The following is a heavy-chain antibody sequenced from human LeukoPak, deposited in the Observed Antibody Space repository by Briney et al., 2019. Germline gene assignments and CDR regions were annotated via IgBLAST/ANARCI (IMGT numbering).Heavy chain of an antibody. Sequence: SETLSLTCTVSGGSVSSSDYYWGWIRQPPWKGLEWIGSIYYSGSTYYSPSLKSRVTISVDTSKNQFSLNLSAVTAADTAVYYCARNSQSPYRFFYMDVWGKGTTVTVSS. CDR2: IYYSGST. V-gene: IGHV4-39*07. D-gene: IGHD6-19*01. CDR1: GGSVSSSDYY. J-gene: IGHJ6*03. CDR3: ARNSQSPYRFFYMDV.